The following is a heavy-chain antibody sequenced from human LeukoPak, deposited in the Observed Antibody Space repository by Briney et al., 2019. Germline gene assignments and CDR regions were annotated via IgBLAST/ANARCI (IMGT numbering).Heavy chain of an antibody. D-gene: IGHD2-2*01. CDR2: ISGSGGST. CDR3: AKDDLMPTFDY. J-gene: IGHJ4*02. Sequence: GGSLRLSCAASGCTFSSYAMSWVRQAPGKGLEWVSAISGSGGSTYYADSVKGRFTISRDNSKNTLYLQMNSLRAEDTAVHYCAKDDLMPTFDYWGQGTLVTVSS. V-gene: IGHV3-23*01. CDR1: GCTFSSYA.